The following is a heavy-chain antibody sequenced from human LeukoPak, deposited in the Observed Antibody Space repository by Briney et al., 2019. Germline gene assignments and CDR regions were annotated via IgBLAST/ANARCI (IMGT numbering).Heavy chain of an antibody. CDR1: GFILSNYA. CDR2: ISSSGSYT. J-gene: IGHJ4*02. Sequence: GASLRPSCAAAGFILSNYAMSWVRQAAGKGLEWVSYISSSGSYTNYADCVKGRFTISRDKAKNSLYLQMNSLRAEDTAVYYCAREGFGPFFDYWGQGTLVTVSS. V-gene: IGHV3-11*06. D-gene: IGHD3-16*01. CDR3: AREGFGPFFDY.